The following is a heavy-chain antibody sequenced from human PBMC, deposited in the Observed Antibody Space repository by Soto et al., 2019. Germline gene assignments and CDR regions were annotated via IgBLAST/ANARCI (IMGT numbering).Heavy chain of an antibody. Sequence: GGSLRLSCAASGFTFSSYAMSWVRQAPGKGLEWVSAISGSGGSTYYADSVKGRFTISRDNSKNTLYLQMNSLRAEDTAVYYCAKDPSTHYYDSSGYRLEVTANFDYWGQGTLVTVSS. J-gene: IGHJ4*02. CDR3: AKDPSTHYYDSSGYRLEVTANFDY. CDR2: ISGSGGST. D-gene: IGHD3-22*01. CDR1: GFTFSSYA. V-gene: IGHV3-23*01.